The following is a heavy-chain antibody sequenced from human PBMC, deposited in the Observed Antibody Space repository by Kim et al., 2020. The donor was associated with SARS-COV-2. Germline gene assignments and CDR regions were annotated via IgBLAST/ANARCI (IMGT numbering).Heavy chain of an antibody. V-gene: IGHV1-69*04. J-gene: IGHJ4*02. CDR3: SREFYGGNFRFHYFDD. CDR2: IIPILDIV. CDR1: GNTFITHA. Sequence: SVKVSCEASGNTFITHAISWVRQAPGQGLESMGRIIPILDIVEYAKSFQGRVTITADKSTKTAYMELGSLTFEDTAIYYCSREFYGGNFRFHYFDDWGQ. D-gene: IGHD4-17*01.